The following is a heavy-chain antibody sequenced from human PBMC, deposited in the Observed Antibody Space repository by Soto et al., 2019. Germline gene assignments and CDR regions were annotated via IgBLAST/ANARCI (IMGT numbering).Heavy chain of an antibody. J-gene: IGHJ6*02. D-gene: IGHD3-16*01. CDR3: VRVGANYYYYGMDV. CDR1: GYTFTSYY. CDR2: INPSGGST. V-gene: IGHV1-46*01. Sequence: ASEKVSCKASGYTFTSYYMHWVRQAPGQGLEWMGIINPSGGSTSYAQKFQCRVTMTRDTSTSTVYMELSSLRSEDTAVYYCVRVGANYYYYGMDVWGQGTTVTVSS.